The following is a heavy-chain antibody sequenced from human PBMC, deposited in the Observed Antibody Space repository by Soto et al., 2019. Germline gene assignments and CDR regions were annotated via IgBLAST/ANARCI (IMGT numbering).Heavy chain of an antibody. V-gene: IGHV1-8*01. Sequence: QVQLVQSGAEVREPGASVKVSCKASGYSFTSLDINWVRQTAGQGLEWMGWMQPSTGRTGYAQKFQGRVTMPRDTSINTAYMALTTLTSADTAFYYWARGVSAGVDYWGQGTLVTVSS. D-gene: IGHD1-26*01. J-gene: IGHJ4*02. CDR2: MQPSTGRT. CDR1: GYSFTSLD. CDR3: ARGVSAGVDY.